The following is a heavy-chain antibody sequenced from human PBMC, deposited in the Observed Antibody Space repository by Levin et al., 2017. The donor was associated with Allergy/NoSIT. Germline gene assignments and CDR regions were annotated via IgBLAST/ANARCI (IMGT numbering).Heavy chain of an antibody. CDR3: ARLVRHSPYGLDV. CDR2: IYYSGST. Sequence: NASETLSLTCTVSGSGGSMNSFYWSWIRQPPGKGLEWIGYIYYSGSTNYNPSLKSRLTISVDTSKNQFSLKLSSVTAADTAVYYCARLVRHSPYGLDVWGQGTTVTVSS. CDR1: GSGGSMNSFY. J-gene: IGHJ6*02. V-gene: IGHV4-59*08. D-gene: IGHD3-10*01.